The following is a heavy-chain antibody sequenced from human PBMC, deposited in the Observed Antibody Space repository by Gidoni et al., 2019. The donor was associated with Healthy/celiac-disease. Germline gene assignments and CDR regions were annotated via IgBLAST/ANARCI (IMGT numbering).Heavy chain of an antibody. CDR2: IYYSGST. D-gene: IGHD3-16*01. J-gene: IGHJ6*03. CDR1: GGSISSYY. V-gene: IGHV4-59*01. Sequence: QVQLQESGPGLVKPSETLSLTCTVPGGSISSYYWSWIRQPPGKGLEWIGYIYYSGSTNYNPALKSRVTISVDTSKNQFSLKLSSVTAADTAVYYCARDRGFYYMDVWGKGTTVTVSS. CDR3: ARDRGFYYMDV.